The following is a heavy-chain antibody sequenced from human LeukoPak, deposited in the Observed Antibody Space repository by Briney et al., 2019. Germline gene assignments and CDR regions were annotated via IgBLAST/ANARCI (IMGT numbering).Heavy chain of an antibody. V-gene: IGHV4-59*01. Sequence: PSETLSLTCTVSGGSISSYYWSWIRQPPGKGLGWIGYIYYSGSTNYNPSLKSRVTISVDTSKNQFSLKLSSVTAADTAVYYCARRRITGTTGYYYGMDVWGQGTTVTVSS. J-gene: IGHJ6*02. CDR3: ARRRITGTTGYYYGMDV. CDR1: GGSISSYY. D-gene: IGHD1-7*01. CDR2: IYYSGST.